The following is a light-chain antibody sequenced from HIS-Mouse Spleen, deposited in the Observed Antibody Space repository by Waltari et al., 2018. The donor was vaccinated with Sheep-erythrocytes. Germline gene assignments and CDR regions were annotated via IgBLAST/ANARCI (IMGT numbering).Light chain of an antibody. CDR3: CSYAGSSTPWV. J-gene: IGLJ3*02. CDR2: EGS. V-gene: IGLV2-23*01. Sequence: QSALTQPPSASGSPGQSVTISCTGTSSDVGGYNYVSWYQQHPGKAPKLMIYEGSKRPSGVSNRVSGSKSGNTASLTISGLQAEDEADYYCCSYAGSSTPWVFGGGTKLTVL. CDR1: SSDVGGYNY.